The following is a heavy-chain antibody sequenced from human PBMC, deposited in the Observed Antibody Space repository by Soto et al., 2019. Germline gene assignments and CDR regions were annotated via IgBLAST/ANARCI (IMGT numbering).Heavy chain of an antibody. CDR3: ARGDREDILVVVGARPGEYGIDI. V-gene: IGHV3-30-3*01. CDR1: GFTFRNYP. Sequence: QVQLVESGGGVVQPGGPLRLSCAASGFTFRNYPRHWVRQAPGKGLECLAVIAYDGSNAFYRNSVKGRFTISRYNSKNTLYLNMNSLRSEETGVYYCARGDREDILVVVGARPGEYGIDIWGQGTTVTVSS. CDR2: IAYDGSNA. J-gene: IGHJ6*02. D-gene: IGHD2-15*01.